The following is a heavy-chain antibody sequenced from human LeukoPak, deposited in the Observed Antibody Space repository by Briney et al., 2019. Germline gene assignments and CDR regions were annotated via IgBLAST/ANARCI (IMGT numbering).Heavy chain of an antibody. J-gene: IGHJ4*02. CDR3: ARVTRHYEVDTAMVTD. V-gene: IGHV4-4*02. CDR1: GGSISSSNW. Sequence: SETLSLTCAVSGGSISSSNWWSWVRQPPGKGLEWIGEIYHSGSTNYNPSLKGRVTISVDKSKNQFSLKLSSVTAADTAVYYRARVTRHYEVDTAMVTDWGQGTLVTVSS. D-gene: IGHD5-18*01. CDR2: IYHSGST.